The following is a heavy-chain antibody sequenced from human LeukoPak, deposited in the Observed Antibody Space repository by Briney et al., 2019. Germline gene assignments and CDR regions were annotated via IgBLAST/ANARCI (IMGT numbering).Heavy chain of an antibody. CDR3: ASRRGDFWSGYLNWFDP. V-gene: IGHV4-39*01. Sequence: SETLSLTCTVSGGSISSSSYYWGWIRQPPGKGLGWIGSIYYSGSTYYNPSLKSRVTISVDTSKNQFSLKLSSVTAADTAVYYCASRRGDFWSGYLNWFDPWGQGTLVTVSS. J-gene: IGHJ5*02. CDR1: GGSISSSSYY. D-gene: IGHD3-3*01. CDR2: IYYSGST.